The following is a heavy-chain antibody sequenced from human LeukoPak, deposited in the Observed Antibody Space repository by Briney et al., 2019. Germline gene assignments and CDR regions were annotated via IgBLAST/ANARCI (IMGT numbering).Heavy chain of an antibody. CDR1: GFTFSSYW. Sequence: GGSLRLSCAASGFTFSSYWMTWVRQAPGKGLEWVANINQDGSKKNYVASVKGRFTISRDNAKNSLYLQMNSLRAEDTAVYYCAELGITMIGGVWGKGTTVTISS. CDR2: INQDGSKK. V-gene: IGHV3-7*01. J-gene: IGHJ6*04. CDR3: AELGITMIGGV. D-gene: IGHD3-10*02.